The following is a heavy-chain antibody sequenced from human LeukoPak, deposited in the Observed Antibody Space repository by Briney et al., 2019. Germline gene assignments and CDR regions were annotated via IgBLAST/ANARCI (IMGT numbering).Heavy chain of an antibody. Sequence: ASVKVSCKALGYTFTDHYFHWLRQAPGQGIEWMGWIHPGRGDTNIAQKFQGRVSLTRDMSISTAYMELSSLRSDDTAVYYCAREHYYGSGLDPWGQGTLVTVSS. V-gene: IGHV1-2*02. CDR1: GYTFTDHY. J-gene: IGHJ5*02. CDR2: IHPGRGDT. D-gene: IGHD3-10*01. CDR3: AREHYYGSGLDP.